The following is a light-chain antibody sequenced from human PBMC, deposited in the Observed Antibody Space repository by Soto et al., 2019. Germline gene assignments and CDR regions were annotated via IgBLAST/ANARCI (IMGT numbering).Light chain of an antibody. CDR2: ENN. CDR1: NSNVGFNY. J-gene: IGLJ2*01. V-gene: IGLV1-51*02. Sequence: QSVLTQPPSVSAAPGQKVTISCSGTNSNVGFNYVSWYQQLPGTAPKLLIYENNKRPSGIPDRFSGSKSGTSATLGITGLQTGDEADYHCGTWDSSLSAVVFGGGTQLTVL. CDR3: GTWDSSLSAVV.